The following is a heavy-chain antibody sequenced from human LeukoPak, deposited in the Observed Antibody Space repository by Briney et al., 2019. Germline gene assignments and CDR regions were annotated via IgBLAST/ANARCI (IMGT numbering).Heavy chain of an antibody. J-gene: IGHJ3*02. CDR2: INHSGST. CDR1: GGSFSGYY. Sequence: SETLSLTCAVYGGSFSGYYWSWIRQPPGKGLEWIGEINHSGSTKYNPSLKSRVTISVDTSKNQFSLKLSSVTAEDTAVYYCAKDRDIVVGNVGAFDIWGQGTMVTVSS. D-gene: IGHD2-2*01. V-gene: IGHV4-34*01. CDR3: AKDRDIVVGNVGAFDI.